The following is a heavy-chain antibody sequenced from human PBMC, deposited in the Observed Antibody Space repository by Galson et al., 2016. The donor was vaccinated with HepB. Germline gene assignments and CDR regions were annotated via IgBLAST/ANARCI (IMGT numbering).Heavy chain of an antibody. D-gene: IGHD3-10*01. V-gene: IGHV3-30*18. Sequence: SLRLSCAASGFSFSTYAMHWVRQAPGQGLEWVALISYDGSSSSYADSVKGRFTISRDNSKKTLYLQMNSLRAEDTAVYYCAKVPSRVRGFWGQGTMVTVSS. CDR3: AKVPSRVRGF. CDR2: ISYDGSSS. CDR1: GFSFSTYA. J-gene: IGHJ3*01.